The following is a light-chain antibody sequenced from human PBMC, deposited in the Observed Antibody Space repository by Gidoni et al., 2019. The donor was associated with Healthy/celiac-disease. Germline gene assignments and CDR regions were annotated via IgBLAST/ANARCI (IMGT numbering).Light chain of an antibody. V-gene: IGLV2-14*03. CDR1: SSDVGGYNY. CDR2: DVS. J-gene: IGLJ3*02. CDR3: SSYTSSSTLL. Sequence: QSALPHPSSVSGSPGLPLTISCTGTSSDVGGYNYVAWYQQHPGKAPKLMIDDVSNRPSGVSNRFSGSKTGNTASLTISGLQAEDEADYYCSSYTSSSTLLFGGGTKLTVL.